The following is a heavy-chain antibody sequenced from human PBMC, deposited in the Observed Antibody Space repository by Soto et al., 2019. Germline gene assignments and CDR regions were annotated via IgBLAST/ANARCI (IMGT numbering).Heavy chain of an antibody. CDR1: GFIVSSNY. CDR2: IYSGGST. CDR3: ARRLGRLYSSGWSGGLNWFDP. D-gene: IGHD6-19*01. J-gene: IGHJ5*02. Sequence: GXSLRLSCAASGFIVSSNYMSWFRQAPVNGLELFSVIYSGGSTFYADSVKGRFIISRDDSKNTLFLQMNSLRAEDTAVYYCARRLGRLYSSGWSGGLNWFDPWGQGTLVTVSS. V-gene: IGHV3-66*01.